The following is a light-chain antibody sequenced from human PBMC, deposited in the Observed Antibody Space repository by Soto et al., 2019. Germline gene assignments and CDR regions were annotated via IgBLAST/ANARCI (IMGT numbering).Light chain of an antibody. J-gene: IGKJ2*01. CDR3: QQYYSTPPT. Sequence: DIVMTQSPDSLAVSLGERATINCKSSQSVLYSSNNKNYLAWYQQKPGQPPKLLIYWASTRESGVPDRFSGSGSGTDFALPISSLQAEDVAVYYCQQYYSTPPTFGRRTKLEIK. V-gene: IGKV4-1*01. CDR1: QSVLYSSNNKNY. CDR2: WAS.